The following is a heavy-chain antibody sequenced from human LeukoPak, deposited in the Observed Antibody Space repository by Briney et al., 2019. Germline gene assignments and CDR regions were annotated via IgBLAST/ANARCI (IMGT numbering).Heavy chain of an antibody. D-gene: IGHD1-26*01. Sequence: ASVKVSCKASGYTFTGYYMHWVRQAPGQGLEWMGWINPNSGGTNYAQKFQGRVTMTTDTSTSTAYMELRSLRSDDTAVYYCARDLRKWDYWGQGTLVTVSS. V-gene: IGHV1-2*02. CDR2: INPNSGGT. J-gene: IGHJ4*02. CDR3: ARDLRKWDY. CDR1: GYTFTGYY.